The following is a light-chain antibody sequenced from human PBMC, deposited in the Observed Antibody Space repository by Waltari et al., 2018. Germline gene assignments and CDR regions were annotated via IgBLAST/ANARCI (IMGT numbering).Light chain of an antibody. J-gene: IGKJ2*03. CDR1: QSISNY. Sequence: DIQMTQSPSTLSASVGDTITITCRASQSISNYFAWYQQKPGKAPKLLIYKASTSGSGVPSRLSGSGSGTEFTLTINSLQPDDFATYYCQQYNTYSSFGQGTKLEIK. CDR2: KAS. V-gene: IGKV1-5*03. CDR3: QQYNTYSS.